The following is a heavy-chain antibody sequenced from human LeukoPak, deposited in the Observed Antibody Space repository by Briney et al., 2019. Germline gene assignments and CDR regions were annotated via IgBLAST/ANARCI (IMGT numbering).Heavy chain of an antibody. V-gene: IGHV4-4*07. CDR1: GGSISSYY. CDR2: IYSTGGT. J-gene: IGHJ4*02. D-gene: IGHD6-13*01. CDR3: ARQIASAGTAGFDF. Sequence: SETLSLTCTVSGGSISSYYWSWIRQPAGKGLEWIGRIYSTGGTNYDPSLKSRVTMSVDTSKNQFSLRLRSVTAADTAVYYCARQIASAGTAGFDFWGQGALVTVSS.